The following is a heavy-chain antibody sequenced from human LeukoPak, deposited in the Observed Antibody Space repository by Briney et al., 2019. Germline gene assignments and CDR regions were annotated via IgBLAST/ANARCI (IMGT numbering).Heavy chain of an antibody. D-gene: IGHD1-26*01. CDR1: GASISGHY. V-gene: IGHV4-59*11. CDR3: ARDQGTYYASYYFDY. Sequence: SETLSLTCTVSGASISGHYWNWLRQPPGKAPEWIGYIYYTGSTTYNPALKNRVTISVDTSKNQFSLTLTSVTAADTAVFYCARDQGTYYASYYFDYWGQGTLVTVSS. J-gene: IGHJ4*02. CDR2: IYYTGST.